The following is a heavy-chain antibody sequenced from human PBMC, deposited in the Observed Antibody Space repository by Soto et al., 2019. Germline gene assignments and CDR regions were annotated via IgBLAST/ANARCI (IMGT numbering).Heavy chain of an antibody. V-gene: IGHV3-15*07. CDR2: IKSKTDAGTT. J-gene: IGHJ4*02. Sequence: PGGSLRLSCAASGFTFSNAWMNWVRQAPGKGLEWVGRIKSKTDAGTTYYAAPVNDRFTVSRDDSKNTLYLQMNGLKIEDTAVYYCAADSRGPMAPHFDYWGQGALVTVSS. CDR1: GFTFSNAW. D-gene: IGHD3-10*01. CDR3: AADSRGPMAPHFDY.